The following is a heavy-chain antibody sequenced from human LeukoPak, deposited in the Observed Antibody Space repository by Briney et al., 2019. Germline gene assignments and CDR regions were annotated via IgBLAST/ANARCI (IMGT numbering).Heavy chain of an antibody. CDR2: INPSISSR. J-gene: IGHJ4*02. D-gene: IGHD2-21*01. Sequence: ASVKVSFKASGYTVTNYYMHWLRQAPGQGLEWMGMINPSISSRTYAQKFQGRVTVTSDTSTSTVYMEVSSLRSEDTAIYYCARSGMWFSTNDWGQGTLVTVSS. V-gene: IGHV1-46*01. CDR3: ARSGMWFSTND. CDR1: GYTVTNYY.